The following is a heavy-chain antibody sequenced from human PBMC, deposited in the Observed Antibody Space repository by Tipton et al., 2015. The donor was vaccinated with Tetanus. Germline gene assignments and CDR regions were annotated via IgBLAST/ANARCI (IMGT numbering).Heavy chain of an antibody. D-gene: IGHD3-10*01. CDR3: VRAFFRGVSSAEVGY. Sequence: SLRLSCVASGFTFSSYWMSWVRQAPGKGLEWVANIKTDGSERYYVDSVKGRFTISGDISKNTLYLQMNSLRTEDTAMYYCVRAFFRGVSSAEVGYWGQGTLVTVSS. J-gene: IGHJ4*02. CDR2: IKTDGSER. V-gene: IGHV3-7*04. CDR1: GFTFSSYW.